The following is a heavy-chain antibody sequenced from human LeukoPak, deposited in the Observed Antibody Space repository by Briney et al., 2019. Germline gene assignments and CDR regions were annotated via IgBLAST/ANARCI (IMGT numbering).Heavy chain of an antibody. CDR3: ARVFSRQLYDAFDI. V-gene: IGHV3-21*01. CDR2: ISSSSSYI. D-gene: IGHD5-18*01. CDR1: GFTFSSYS. J-gene: IGHJ3*02. Sequence: GGSLRLSCAASGFTFSSYSMNWVRQAPGKGLEWVSSISSSSSYIYYADSVKGRFTISRDNAKNSLYLQMNSLRAEDTAVYYCARVFSRQLYDAFDIWGQGTMVTVSS.